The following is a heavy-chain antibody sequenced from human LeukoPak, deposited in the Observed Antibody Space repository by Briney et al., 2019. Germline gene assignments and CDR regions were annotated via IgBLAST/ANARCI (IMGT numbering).Heavy chain of an antibody. CDR1: GFTFDDYA. CDR2: ISWNSGSI. Sequence: GGSLRLSCAASGFTFDDYAMHWVRQAPGKGLEWVSGISWNSGSIGYADSVKGRFTISRDNAKNSLYLQMNSLRAEDTALYYCAKDRSIVVVTTPDYWGQGTLVTVSS. V-gene: IGHV3-9*01. J-gene: IGHJ4*02. CDR3: AKDRSIVVVTTPDY. D-gene: IGHD3-22*01.